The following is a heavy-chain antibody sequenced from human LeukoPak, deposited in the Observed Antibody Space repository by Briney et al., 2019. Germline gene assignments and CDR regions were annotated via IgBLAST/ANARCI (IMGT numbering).Heavy chain of an antibody. CDR1: GGSISSHY. CDR3: ASEEWPQPSWFDP. Sequence: VKPSETLSLICTVSGGSISSHYWSWIRQPPGKGLEWIGYIYYSGSTNYNPSLKSRVTISVDTSKNQFSLKLSSVTAADTAVYYCASEEWPQPSWFDPWGQGTLVTVSS. CDR2: IYYSGST. D-gene: IGHD3-3*01. V-gene: IGHV4-59*11. J-gene: IGHJ5*02.